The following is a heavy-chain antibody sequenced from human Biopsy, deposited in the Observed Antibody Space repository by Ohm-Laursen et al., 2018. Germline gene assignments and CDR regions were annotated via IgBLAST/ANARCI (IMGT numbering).Heavy chain of an antibody. CDR3: ARDRGYYSDRTVPGYFDL. D-gene: IGHD3-22*01. CDR1: GGSISGHF. Sequence: GTLSLTCTVSGGSISGHFWSWVRQPAGKGLEWIGYIYYSGSTDYNPSLQSRVTISVDTSKNHFSLRLRSVTPADTAIYYCARDRGYYSDRTVPGYFDLWGRGTLVTVSS. CDR2: IYYSGST. J-gene: IGHJ2*01. V-gene: IGHV4-59*11.